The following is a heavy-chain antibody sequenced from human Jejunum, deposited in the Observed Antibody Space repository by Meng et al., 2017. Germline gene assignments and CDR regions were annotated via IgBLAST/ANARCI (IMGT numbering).Heavy chain of an antibody. J-gene: IGHJ5*02. Sequence: QVHLRQWGAGRLKPAETRSRTCGVDGGSFNSDFWNWIRQPPGKGLEWIGEINQNGRTNYNPSLESRVTISMDKSKKEFSLRLASVTAADTALYYCVRGRDPMVVGELDPWGQGTLVTVSS. CDR2: INQNGRT. CDR3: VRGRDPMVVGELDP. V-gene: IGHV4-34*01. CDR1: GGSFNSDF. D-gene: IGHD2-15*01.